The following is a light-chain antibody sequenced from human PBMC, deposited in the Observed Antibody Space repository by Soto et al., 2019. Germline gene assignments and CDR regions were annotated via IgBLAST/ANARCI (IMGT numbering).Light chain of an antibody. V-gene: IGKV3-20*01. J-gene: IGKJ4*01. CDR1: QSVSSSY. Sequence: IVLTQSPGTLSLSPGERATLSCRASQSVSSSYLAWYQQKPGQAPRLLIYGASSRATGIPDRFSGSGSGTDCSLTISRLEPEDVAVYYCQQYDSSPLTFGGRTKVEIK. CDR3: QQYDSSPLT. CDR2: GAS.